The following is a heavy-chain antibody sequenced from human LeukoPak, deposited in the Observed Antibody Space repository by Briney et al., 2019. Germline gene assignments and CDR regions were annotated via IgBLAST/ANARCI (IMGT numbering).Heavy chain of an antibody. J-gene: IGHJ4*02. D-gene: IGHD6-19*01. Sequence: SETLSLTCTVSGGSMSSGNYYWSWIRQPPGKGLEWIGYIYHTGNTYYNPSLKSRVTISVDTSKNQFSLKLSSVTAADTAVYYCCGSGWFAGPFGYWGQGALVTVSS. V-gene: IGHV4-30-2*02. CDR2: IYHTGNT. CDR3: CGSGWFAGPFGY. CDR1: GGSMSSGNYY.